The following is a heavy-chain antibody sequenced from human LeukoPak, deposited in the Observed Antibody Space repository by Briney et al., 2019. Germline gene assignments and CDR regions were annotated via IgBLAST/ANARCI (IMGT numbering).Heavy chain of an antibody. D-gene: IGHD3-3*01. J-gene: IGHJ5*02. V-gene: IGHV4-38-2*01. CDR3: ARHPYYDFWSAAGFDP. CDR2: IYHSGST. Sequence: SETLSLTCAVPGYSISSGYYWGWIRQPPGKGLEWIGSIYHSGSTYYNPSLKSRVTISVDTSKNQFSLKLSSVTAADTAVYYCARHPYYDFWSAAGFDPWGQGTLVTVSS. CDR1: GYSISSGYY.